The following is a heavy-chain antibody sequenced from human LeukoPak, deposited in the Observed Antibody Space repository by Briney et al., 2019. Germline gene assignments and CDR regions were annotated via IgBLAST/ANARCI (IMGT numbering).Heavy chain of an antibody. Sequence: SETLSLTCTVSGGSISSGGYYWSWIRQHPGKGLEWIGYIYYSGSTYYNPSLTSRVSISVDTSKNQFSLKLSSVTAADTAVYYCARSRWSAYCGGDCYTVYFDYWGQGALVTVS. D-gene: IGHD2-21*02. V-gene: IGHV4-31*03. CDR3: ARSRWSAYCGGDCYTVYFDY. CDR2: IYYSGST. J-gene: IGHJ4*02. CDR1: GGSISSGGYY.